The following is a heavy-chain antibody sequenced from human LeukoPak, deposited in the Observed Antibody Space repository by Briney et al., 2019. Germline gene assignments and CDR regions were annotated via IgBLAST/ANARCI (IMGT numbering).Heavy chain of an antibody. Sequence: GASVKVSCKASGYTFTGYYMHWVRQAPGQGLEWMGWINPNNGGTNYAQKFQGRVTMTRDTSISTAYVELSRLRSDGTAVYYCASSSSGWSMGYFDYWGQGTLVTVSS. CDR3: ASSSSGWSMGYFDY. D-gene: IGHD6-19*01. J-gene: IGHJ4*02. V-gene: IGHV1-2*02. CDR2: INPNNGGT. CDR1: GYTFTGYY.